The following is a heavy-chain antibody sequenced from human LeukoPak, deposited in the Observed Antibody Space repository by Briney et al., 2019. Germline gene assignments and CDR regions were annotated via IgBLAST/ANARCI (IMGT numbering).Heavy chain of an antibody. CDR2: ISYDGSNK. D-gene: IGHD1-1*01. CDR3: AKGYNYSFY. CDR1: GFTFSSNG. Sequence: GRSLRLSCAASGFTFSSNGMHWVRQAPGKGLEWVAVISYDGSNKNYADSVKGRFTISRDNSKNALYLQMNSLRAEDTAVYYCAKGYNYSFYWGQGTLVTVSS. V-gene: IGHV3-30*18. J-gene: IGHJ4*02.